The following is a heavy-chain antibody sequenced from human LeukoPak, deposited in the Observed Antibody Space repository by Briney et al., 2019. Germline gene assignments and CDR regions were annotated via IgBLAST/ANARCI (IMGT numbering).Heavy chain of an antibody. J-gene: IGHJ4*02. CDR1: GFTSSSHA. D-gene: IGHD2-21*02. CDR3: ARNPGRTLVVVTAVDY. V-gene: IGHV3-30-3*01. Sequence: PGGSLRLSCAASGFTSSSHAMYWVRQAPGKGLERVGVISYDGSNKYYVDSAKGRFTITRENSKNTLYVQMNSLRVEDTAVYYCARNPGRTLVVVTAVDYWGQGTLVTVSA. CDR2: ISYDGSNK.